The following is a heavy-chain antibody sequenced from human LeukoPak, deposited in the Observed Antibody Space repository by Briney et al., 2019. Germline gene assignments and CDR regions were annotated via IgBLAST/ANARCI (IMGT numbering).Heavy chain of an antibody. Sequence: GGSLRLSCAASGFTFSNLWMSWVRQAPGKGLKWVANIKQDGSEKYYVDSVKGRFTISRDNAQNSLYLQMNSLRAEDTAIYYCATSTAAAGADWGQGTLVTVSS. CDR1: GFTFSNLW. CDR3: ATSTAAAGAD. CDR2: IKQDGSEK. V-gene: IGHV3-7*03. J-gene: IGHJ4*02. D-gene: IGHD6-13*01.